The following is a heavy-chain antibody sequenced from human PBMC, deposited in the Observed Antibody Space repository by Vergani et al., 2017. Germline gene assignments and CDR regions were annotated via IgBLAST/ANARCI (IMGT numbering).Heavy chain of an antibody. CDR1: GFTFSSYA. CDR2: ISGSGGST. CDR3: AKDIEPVTTVIIGY. J-gene: IGHJ4*02. D-gene: IGHD4-17*01. V-gene: IGHV3-23*01. Sequence: EVQLLESGGGLVQPGGSLRLSCAASGFTFSSYAMSWVRQAPGKGLEWVSAISGSGGSTSYAASVKGRFTISRDNSKNTLYLQMNSLRAEDTAVYYCAKDIEPVTTVIIGYWGQGTLVTVSS.